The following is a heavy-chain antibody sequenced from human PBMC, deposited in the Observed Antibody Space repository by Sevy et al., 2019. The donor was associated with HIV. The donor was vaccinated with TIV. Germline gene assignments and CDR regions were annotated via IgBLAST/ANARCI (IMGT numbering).Heavy chain of an antibody. CDR3: TASNPVYYDFWSGHYPSYYYYGMDV. D-gene: IGHD3-3*01. V-gene: IGHV3-15*07. J-gene: IGHJ6*02. CDR2: IKSKTDDGTT. CDR1: GFTFSNAW. Sequence: GGSLRLSCAASGFTFSNAWMNWVRQAPGKGREWVGRIKSKTDDGTTDYAAPVKGRFTISRDDSKTTLYLQMNSLKTEGTAVYYSTASNPVYYDFWSGHYPSYYYYGMDVWGQGTTVTVSS.